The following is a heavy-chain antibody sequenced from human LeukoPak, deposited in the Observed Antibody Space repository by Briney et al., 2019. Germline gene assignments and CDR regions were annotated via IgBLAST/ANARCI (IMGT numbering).Heavy chain of an antibody. CDR3: AKDPGYCSSTSCYGEAFDY. CDR2: ISDSGDRT. V-gene: IGHV3-23*01. J-gene: IGHJ4*02. D-gene: IGHD2-2*01. CDR1: GFTFTIYA. Sequence: GGSLRLSCAASGFTFTIYAMSWVRQSPGKGLEWVSSISDSGDRTYYADSVKGRFTISRDNSRNTLYLQVNSLRAEDTAVYYCAKDPGYCSSTSCYGEAFDYWGQGTLVTVSS.